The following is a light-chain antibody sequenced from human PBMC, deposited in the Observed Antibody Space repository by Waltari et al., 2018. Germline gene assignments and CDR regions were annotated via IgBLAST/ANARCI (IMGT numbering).Light chain of an antibody. CDR2: AAS. Sequence: DIQLTQSPSSLSASIGERVTITCRASQSIATYLNWYQEKPGKAPKLLIFAASSLYNGVPSRFSGSGSGTDFTLSISSLQPEDFATYYCQQSFVSPWTFGRGTKVEIK. J-gene: IGKJ1*01. CDR1: QSIATY. CDR3: QQSFVSPWT. V-gene: IGKV1-39*01.